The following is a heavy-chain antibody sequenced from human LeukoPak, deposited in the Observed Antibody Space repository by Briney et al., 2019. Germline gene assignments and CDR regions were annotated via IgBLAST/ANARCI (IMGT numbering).Heavy chain of an antibody. CDR1: GSTFSSYG. CDR3: AKEDIVVVVAAEPFDY. J-gene: IGHJ4*02. Sequence: GGSLRLSCAASGSTFSSYGMHWVRQAPGKGLEWVAFIRYDGSNKYYADSVKGRFTISRDNSKNTLYLQMNSLRAEDTAVYYCAKEDIVVVVAAEPFDYWGQGTLVTVSS. D-gene: IGHD2-15*01. CDR2: IRYDGSNK. V-gene: IGHV3-30*02.